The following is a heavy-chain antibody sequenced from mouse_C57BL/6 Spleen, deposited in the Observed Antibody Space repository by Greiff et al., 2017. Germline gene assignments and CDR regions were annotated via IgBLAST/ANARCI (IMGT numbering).Heavy chain of an antibody. CDR2: IYPGSGST. V-gene: IGHV1-55*01. J-gene: IGHJ1*03. CDR1: GYTFTSYW. D-gene: IGHD1-1*01. CDR3: ARNYYGSRGYFDV. Sequence: VKLQQPGAALVKPGASVKMSCKASGYTFTSYWITWVKQRPGQGLEWIGDIYPGSGSTNYNEKFKSKATLTVDTSSSTAYMQLSSLTSEDSAVYYCARNYYGSRGYFDVWGTGTTVTVSS.